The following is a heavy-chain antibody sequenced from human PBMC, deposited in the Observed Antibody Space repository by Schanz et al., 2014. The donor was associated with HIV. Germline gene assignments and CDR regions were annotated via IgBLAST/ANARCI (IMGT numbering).Heavy chain of an antibody. V-gene: IGHV3-30*18. CDR1: GFTFSSYG. Sequence: QVHLVESGGGVVQPGRSLRLSCAASGFTFSSYGMHWVRQAPGKGLEWVAVISFDGGEKHYADSAKGRFTISRDNSKNTLYLQMNSLRAEDTAVYYCAKGARAHKVTTGVDAWGPGTTVTVSS. D-gene: IGHD4-17*01. J-gene: IGHJ6*02. CDR2: ISFDGGEK. CDR3: AKGARAHKVTTGVDA.